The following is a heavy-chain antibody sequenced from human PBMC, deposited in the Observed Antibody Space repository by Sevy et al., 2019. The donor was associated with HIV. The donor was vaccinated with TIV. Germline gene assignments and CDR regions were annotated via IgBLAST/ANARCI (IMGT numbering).Heavy chain of an antibody. Sequence: GGSLRLSCAASGFTFSSYGMHWVRQAPGKGLEWVAVIWYDGSNKYYADSVKGRFTVSRENSKNTLYLQMNSLRAEDTAVYYCARDADISPARHPKQQLVSVRYYYYYGMDVWGQGTTVTVSS. CDR3: ARDADISPARHPKQQLVSVRYYYYYGMDV. J-gene: IGHJ6*02. CDR1: GFTFSSYG. D-gene: IGHD6-13*01. CDR2: IWYDGSNK. V-gene: IGHV3-33*01.